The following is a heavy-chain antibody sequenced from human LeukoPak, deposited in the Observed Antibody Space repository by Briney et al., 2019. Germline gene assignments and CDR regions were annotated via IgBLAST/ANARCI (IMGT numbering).Heavy chain of an antibody. V-gene: IGHV1-8*02. J-gene: IGHJ4*02. CDR2: INPNSGDT. Sequence: ASVKVSCKASGGTFISYAISWVRQAPGQGLEGMGWINPNSGDTRYAQTFQGRGTMTRDPSLGTAYMELSSLRSEDTAVYYCARAVRRGEIERYWGEGTLVTVSS. CDR3: ARAVRRGEIERY. D-gene: IGHD3-10*01. CDR1: GGTFISYA.